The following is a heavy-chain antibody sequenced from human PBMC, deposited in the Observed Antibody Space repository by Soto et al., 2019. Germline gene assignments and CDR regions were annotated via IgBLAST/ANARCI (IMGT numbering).Heavy chain of an antibody. CDR1: RFTFTSYA. J-gene: IGHJ4*02. V-gene: IGHV3-23*01. Sequence: RRLSCAASRFTFTSYAMSWVRLTPGKGLEWVSAISGSGSNTFYADSVRGRFTISRDNSKNTVFLQMNNLRAEDTAVYFCARDRATFDYWGQGTRVTVSS. D-gene: IGHD1-26*01. CDR2: ISGSGSNT. CDR3: ARDRATFDY.